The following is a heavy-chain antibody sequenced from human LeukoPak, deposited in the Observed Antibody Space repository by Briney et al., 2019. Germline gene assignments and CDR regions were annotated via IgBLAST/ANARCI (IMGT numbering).Heavy chain of an antibody. D-gene: IGHD2/OR15-2a*01. J-gene: IGHJ6*02. CDR2: ISGSGGST. CDR1: GFTFSSYA. V-gene: IGHV3-23*01. Sequence: GGSLRLSCEASGFTFSSYAINWVRQAPGKGLEWVSTISGSGGSTYYADSVNGRFTISRDNSKNTLYLQMDSLGADDTAVYYCARDHFGMDVWGQGTTVTVSS. CDR3: ARDHFGMDV.